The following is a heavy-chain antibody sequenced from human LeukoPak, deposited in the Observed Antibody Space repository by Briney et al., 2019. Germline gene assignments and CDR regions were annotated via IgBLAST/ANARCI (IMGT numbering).Heavy chain of an antibody. J-gene: IGHJ4*02. V-gene: IGHV3-15*01. D-gene: IGHD3-3*01. CDR2: IKNNIDGGTT. Sequence: AGSLRLSCVASGFSFTSACMVWDRQAPGKRLEWVVRIKNNIDGGTTCLAATVKGRLHISKDGSRSTVYLQMERLKTEETAVYYCHTDFSRLDLSSRYYSYWGVGNRVTVSS. CDR3: HTDFSRLDLSSRYYSY. CDR1: GFSFTSAC.